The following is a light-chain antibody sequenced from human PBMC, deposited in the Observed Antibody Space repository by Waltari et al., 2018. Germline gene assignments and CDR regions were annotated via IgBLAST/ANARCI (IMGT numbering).Light chain of an antibody. CDR1: ESVSTS. CDR3: QQRSNWPPSIT. J-gene: IGKJ5*01. CDR2: TAW. Sequence: EIVLTQSPATLSLSPGERASLSCRASESVSTSLAWYQQKPGQAPRLLIHTAWMQAPGTPPRFTGSGSGTDFTLTISSLEPEDYAVYYCQQRSNWPPSITFGQGTRLEI. V-gene: IGKV3-11*01.